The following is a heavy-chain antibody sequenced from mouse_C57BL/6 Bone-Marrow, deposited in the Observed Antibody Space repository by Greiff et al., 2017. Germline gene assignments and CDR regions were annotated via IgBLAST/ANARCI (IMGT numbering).Heavy chain of an antibody. D-gene: IGHD2-3*01. CDR1: GYTFTSYW. Sequence: QVQLQQPGAELVKPGASVKLSCKASGYTFTSYWMHWVKQRPGQGLEWIGMIHPNSGSTNYNEKFKSKATLTVDTSSNTAYMQLSSLTSEDSAVYYCARRLLLYFDYWGQGTTLTVTS. CDR2: IHPNSGST. CDR3: ARRLLLYFDY. V-gene: IGHV1-64*01. J-gene: IGHJ2*01.